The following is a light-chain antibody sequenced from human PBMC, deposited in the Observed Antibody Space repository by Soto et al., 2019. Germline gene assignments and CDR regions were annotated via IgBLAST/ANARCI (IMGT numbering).Light chain of an antibody. Sequence: DIVMTQSPATLSVSPGERATLSCRASKSISNNLAWYQQKPGQAPRLLIFGASTRATGIPARFGGSGSGTEFTLTISSRQSEDFAVYYCQQYTNWPPLTFGGGTKVEIK. CDR2: GAS. CDR3: QQYTNWPPLT. V-gene: IGKV3-15*01. J-gene: IGKJ4*01. CDR1: KSISNN.